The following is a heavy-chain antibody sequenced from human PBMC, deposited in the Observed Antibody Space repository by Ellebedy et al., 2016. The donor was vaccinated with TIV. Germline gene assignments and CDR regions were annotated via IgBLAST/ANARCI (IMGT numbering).Heavy chain of an antibody. J-gene: IGHJ4*02. CDR3: ARDRAVTARFDY. CDR2: IYYSGST. CDR1: GVSISRTNYY. V-gene: IGHV4-39*07. D-gene: IGHD4-17*01. Sequence: MPSETLSLTCTVSGVSISRTNYYWGRFRPPPGKGLEGIGRIYYSGSTYYNPSLKSRVTISVDTSKNQFSLKLSSVTAADTALYFCARDRAVTARFDYWGQGILVTVSS.